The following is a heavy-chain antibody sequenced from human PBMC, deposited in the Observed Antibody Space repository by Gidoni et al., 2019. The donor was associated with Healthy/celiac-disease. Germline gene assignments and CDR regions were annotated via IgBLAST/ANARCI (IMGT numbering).Heavy chain of an antibody. CDR3: AKDLGVVPAAIRPFDP. J-gene: IGHJ5*02. Sequence: QVQLVESGGGVVQPGRSLRLSCAASGFTFSSYGMHWVRQAPGKGLEWVAVISYDGSNKYYADSVKGRFTISRDNSKNTLYLQMNSLRAEDTAVYYCAKDLGVVPAAIRPFDPWGQGTLVTVSS. CDR1: GFTFSSYG. D-gene: IGHD2-2*01. V-gene: IGHV3-30*18. CDR2: ISYDGSNK.